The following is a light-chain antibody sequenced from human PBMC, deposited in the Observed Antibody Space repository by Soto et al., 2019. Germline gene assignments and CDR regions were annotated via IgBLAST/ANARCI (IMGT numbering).Light chain of an antibody. CDR2: DVS. V-gene: IGLV2-14*01. CDR3: ISYTSSSTLLV. Sequence: QSALTQPASVSGSPGQSITISCTGTSSDVGGYNYVSWYQQHPGKAPKLMIYDVSNRPSGVSNRFSGSKSGNTASLTISGLQADDEADYYSISYTSSSTLLVFGAGTKLTVL. J-gene: IGLJ2*01. CDR1: SSDVGGYNY.